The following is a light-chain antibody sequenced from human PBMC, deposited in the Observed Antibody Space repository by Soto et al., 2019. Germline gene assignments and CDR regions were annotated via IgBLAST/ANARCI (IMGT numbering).Light chain of an antibody. CDR3: QQCYSIPWK. J-gene: IGKJ1*01. CDR1: QSISSY. Sequence: DIQMTQSQPSMSASVGDRVTITCRASQSISSYVNGYQQRPGKAPKVLLFGASSLHSGVPSRFSCTGYGTDFTLTVRNLQPDDFATDYCQQCYSIPWKFGQGTRVEIQ. V-gene: IGKV1-39*01. CDR2: GAS.